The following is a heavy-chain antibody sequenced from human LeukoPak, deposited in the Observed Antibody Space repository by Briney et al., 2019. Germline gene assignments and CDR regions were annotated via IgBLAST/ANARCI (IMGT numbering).Heavy chain of an antibody. V-gene: IGHV4-38-2*02. CDR2: MYHSGDT. D-gene: IGHD2-2*01. CDR1: GYSVSSGYY. CDR3: ARSKAHLSTSWYGTWFDP. Sequence: SETPSLTCTVSGYSVSSGYYWGWIRQPPGKGLEWIGSMYHSGDTCYNPSLKSRVTISVDTSKNQLSLKLSSVTAADTAVYYCARSKAHLSTSWYGTWFDPWGQGTLVTVSS. J-gene: IGHJ5*02.